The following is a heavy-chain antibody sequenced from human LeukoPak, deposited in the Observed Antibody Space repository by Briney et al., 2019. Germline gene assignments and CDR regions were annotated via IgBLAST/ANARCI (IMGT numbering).Heavy chain of an antibody. Sequence: PSGTLSLTCAVSGGSISSSNWWSWVRQPPGKGLEWIGEIYHGGSTNYNPSLKSRVTISVDTSKNQFSLKLSSVTAADTAVYYCARGDYIRFFDYWGQGTLVTVSS. CDR2: IYHGGST. J-gene: IGHJ4*02. V-gene: IGHV4-4*02. D-gene: IGHD5-12*01. CDR3: ARGDYIRFFDY. CDR1: GGSISSSNW.